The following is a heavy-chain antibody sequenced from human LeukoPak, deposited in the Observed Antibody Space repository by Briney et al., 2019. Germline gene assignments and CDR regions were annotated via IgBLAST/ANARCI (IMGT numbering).Heavy chain of an antibody. CDR1: GASISNSKW. V-gene: IGHV4-4*02. CDR3: ARGDSSGYYYFDY. J-gene: IGHJ4*02. D-gene: IGHD3-22*01. Sequence: PSGTLSLTCAVSGASISNSKWWSWVRQPPGKGLVWIGQIYHSGSTNYNPSLKSRVTISIDRSKNQFSLKLSSVTAADTAVYFCARGDSSGYYYFDYWGQGILVTVSS. CDR2: IYHSGST.